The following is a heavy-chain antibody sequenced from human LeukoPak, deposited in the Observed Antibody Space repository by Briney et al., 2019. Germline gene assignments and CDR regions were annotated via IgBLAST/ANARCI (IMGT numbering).Heavy chain of an antibody. Sequence: GGSLRLSCAASGFSFSAYWMTWVRQAPGTGLEWVANINPAGSETYYVDPVKGRFSISRDNAKNLVYLQMNSLRAEDTAVYHCAGFGYVAAVDVWGQRTPVTLSS. CDR1: GFSFSAYW. J-gene: IGHJ4*02. V-gene: IGHV3-7*01. CDR3: AGFGYVAAVDV. D-gene: IGHD2-15*01. CDR2: INPAGSET.